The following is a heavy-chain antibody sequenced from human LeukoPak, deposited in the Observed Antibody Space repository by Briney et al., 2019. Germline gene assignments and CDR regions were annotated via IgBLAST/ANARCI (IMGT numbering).Heavy chain of an antibody. CDR2: MNPNSGNT. D-gene: IGHD1-26*01. CDR3: ARGLVGATVDY. V-gene: IGHV1-8*01. Sequence: ASVRVSCKASGYTFTSYDINWVRQAPGQGLEWMGWMNPNSGNTGYAQKFQGRVTMTRNTSINTAYMELSSLRSEDTAVYYCARGLVGATVDYWGQGTLVTVSS. CDR1: GYTFTSYD. J-gene: IGHJ4*02.